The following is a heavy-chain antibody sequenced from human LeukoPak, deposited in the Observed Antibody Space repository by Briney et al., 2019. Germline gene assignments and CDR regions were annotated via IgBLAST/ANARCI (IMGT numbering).Heavy chain of an antibody. CDR2: IKQDGSEE. Sequence: GGSLRLSCTASGFTFSDYWMSWVRQAPGKGLEWVANIKQDGSEEYYVDSVKGRFTISRDNAKNSLYLQMNSLRAEDTAVYYCARGGNSYGPNWFDPWGREPWSPSPQ. CDR3: ARGGNSYGPNWFDP. D-gene: IGHD5-18*01. V-gene: IGHV3-7*03. J-gene: IGHJ5*02. CDR1: GFTFSDYW.